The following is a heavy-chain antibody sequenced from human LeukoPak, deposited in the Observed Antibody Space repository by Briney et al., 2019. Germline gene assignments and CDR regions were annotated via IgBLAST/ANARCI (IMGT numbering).Heavy chain of an antibody. V-gene: IGHV3-7*03. Sequence: GGSLRLSCAASGFTFSSYWMNWVRQAPGRGLEWVANIKQDGSEKYYVDSVKGRFTISRDNAKNSLYLQMNSLRAEDTAVYYCARDAFTYYPFDYWGQGTLVTVSS. CDR1: GFTFSSYW. J-gene: IGHJ4*02. CDR2: IKQDGSEK. CDR3: ARDAFTYYPFDY. D-gene: IGHD2/OR15-2a*01.